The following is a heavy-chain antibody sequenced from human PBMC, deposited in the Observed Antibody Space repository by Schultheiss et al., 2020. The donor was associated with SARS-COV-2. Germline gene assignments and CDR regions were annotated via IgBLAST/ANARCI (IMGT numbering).Heavy chain of an antibody. CDR3: ARHGVLPYSSSSTSFDY. CDR2: IYYSGST. J-gene: IGHJ4*02. CDR1: GGSISSSNYY. D-gene: IGHD6-6*01. V-gene: IGHV4-39*01. Sequence: GSLRLSCTVSGGSISSSNYYWGWIRQPPGKGLEWIGSIYYSGSTYYNPSLKSGVIISVDTSKNQFSLKLSSVTAADTAVYYCARHGVLPYSSSSTSFDYWGQGTLVTVA.